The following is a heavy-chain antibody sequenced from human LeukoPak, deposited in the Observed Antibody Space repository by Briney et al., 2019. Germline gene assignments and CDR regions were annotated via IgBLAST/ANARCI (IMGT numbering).Heavy chain of an antibody. CDR2: IYYSGIT. Sequence: SETLSLTCTVSGGSISSYYWSWIRQPPGKGLEWIGYIYYSGITNYNPSLKSRVTISIDTSKNQFSLKLSSVTAADTAVYYCARVGDGLFDYWGQGTLVTVSS. CDR1: GGSISSYY. J-gene: IGHJ4*02. CDR3: ARVGDGLFDY. D-gene: IGHD1-26*01. V-gene: IGHV4-59*08.